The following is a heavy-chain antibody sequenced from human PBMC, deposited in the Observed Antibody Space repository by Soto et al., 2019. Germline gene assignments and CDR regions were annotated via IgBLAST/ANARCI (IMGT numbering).Heavy chain of an antibody. J-gene: IGHJ4*02. D-gene: IGHD3-22*01. CDR3: ARAGVVITTIDY. V-gene: IGHV4-34*01. CDR2: INHSGST. CDR1: GGSFSGYY. Sequence: PSETLSLTCAVYGGSFSGYYWSWIRQPPGKGLEWIGEINHSGSTNYNPSLKSRVTISVDTSKNQFSLKLSSVTAADTAVYYCARAGVVITTIDYWGQGTLVTVS.